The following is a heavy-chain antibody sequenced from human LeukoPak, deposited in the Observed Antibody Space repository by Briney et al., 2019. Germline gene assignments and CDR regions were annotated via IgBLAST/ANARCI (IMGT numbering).Heavy chain of an antibody. Sequence: SETLSLTCAVYGGSFSGYYWSWIRQPAGKGLEWIGRVYTSGSTNYNPSLKSRATISVDTSKNQFSLKLRSVTAADTAVYYCARLYGNYQNYFDYWGQGTLVTVSS. D-gene: IGHD1-7*01. CDR1: GGSFSGYY. V-gene: IGHV4-59*10. CDR3: ARLYGNYQNYFDY. J-gene: IGHJ4*02. CDR2: VYTSGST.